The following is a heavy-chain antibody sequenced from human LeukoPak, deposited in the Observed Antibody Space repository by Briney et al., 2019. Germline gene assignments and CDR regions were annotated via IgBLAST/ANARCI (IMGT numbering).Heavy chain of an antibody. CDR1: GFTFSSYW. J-gene: IGHJ4*02. V-gene: IGHV3-74*01. CDR3: ARELPFDY. Sequence: SGGSLRLSCAASGFTFSSYWMHWVRHTPGKGLVWVSRISGDGSSTTYAESVKGRSTISRDNAKNTLYLQMNSLRAEDTAVYYCARELPFDYWGQGTLVTVSS. CDR2: ISGDGSST.